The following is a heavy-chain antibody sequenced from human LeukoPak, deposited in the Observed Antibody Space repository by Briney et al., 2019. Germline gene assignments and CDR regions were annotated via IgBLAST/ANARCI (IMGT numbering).Heavy chain of an antibody. CDR1: GFTFSSYG. Sequence: GGSLRLSCAASGFTFSSYGMHWVRQAPGKGLEWVAVISYDGSNKYYADSVRGRFTISRDNSKNTLYLQMNSLRAEDTAVHYCAKDQGSGWYVVDVWGQGTTVTVSS. CDR3: AKDQGSGWYVVDV. CDR2: ISYDGSNK. D-gene: IGHD6-19*01. V-gene: IGHV3-30*18. J-gene: IGHJ6*02.